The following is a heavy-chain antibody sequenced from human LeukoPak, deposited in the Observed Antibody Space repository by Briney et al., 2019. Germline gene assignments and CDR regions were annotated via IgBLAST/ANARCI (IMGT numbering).Heavy chain of an antibody. CDR2: ISYDGSNK. CDR1: GITFNTYS. J-gene: IGHJ4*02. D-gene: IGHD5-12*01. CDR3: ARDAPPIVATPIDY. Sequence: GGSLRLSCAASGITFNTYSMHWVRQAPGKGLEWVAAISYDGSNKYYADSVKGRFTVSRDNSKNTLYLQLNSLRAEDTAVYYCARDAPPIVATPIDYWGQGTLVTVSS. V-gene: IGHV3-30*04.